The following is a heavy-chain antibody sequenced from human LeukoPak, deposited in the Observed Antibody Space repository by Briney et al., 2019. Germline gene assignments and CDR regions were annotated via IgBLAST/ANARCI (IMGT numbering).Heavy chain of an antibody. CDR1: GFIFGSYA. J-gene: IGHJ4*02. D-gene: IGHD4-17*01. CDR2: VSVSGTTT. V-gene: IGHV3-23*01. Sequence: PGGSLRLSCAASGFIFGSYAMNWVRQAPGKGLEWVSTVSVSGTTTFYADSVRGRFTISRDNSKNTLYLQMNSLRAEDTAVYYCAKGYGDYVRVFDYWGQGTLVTVSS. CDR3: AKGYGDYVRVFDY.